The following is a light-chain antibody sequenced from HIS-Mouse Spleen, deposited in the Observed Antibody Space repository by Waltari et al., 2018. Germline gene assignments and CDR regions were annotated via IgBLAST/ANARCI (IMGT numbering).Light chain of an antibody. Sequence: DIQMTQPPSSLSASVGDRVTITCRASQGISNYVTWYQQKPGKVPKLLIYAASTLQSGVPSRFSGSGSGTDFTLTISSLQPEDVATYYCQKYNSAPWTFGQGTKVEIK. CDR1: QGISNY. CDR2: AAS. CDR3: QKYNSAPWT. V-gene: IGKV1-27*01. J-gene: IGKJ1*01.